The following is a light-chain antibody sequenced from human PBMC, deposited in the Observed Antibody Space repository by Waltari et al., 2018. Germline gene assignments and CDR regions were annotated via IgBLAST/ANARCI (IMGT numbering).Light chain of an antibody. Sequence: DIQMTQSPSSLSASLGDTVTITCRESQHIGSYLNWYQQKPGKAPTFLIYAATSVQSGVPSRFSGGGSGPDFTLTISSLEPEDFATYYCQQSYSFPRTFGQGTKVEI. J-gene: IGKJ1*01. CDR1: QHIGSY. CDR3: QQSYSFPRT. CDR2: AAT. V-gene: IGKV1-39*01.